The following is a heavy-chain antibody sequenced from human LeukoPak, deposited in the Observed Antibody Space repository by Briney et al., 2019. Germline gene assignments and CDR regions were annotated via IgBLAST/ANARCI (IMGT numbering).Heavy chain of an antibody. V-gene: IGHV4-59*01. Sequence: SETLSLTCTVSGGSISSYYWSWIRQPPGKGLEWIGYIYYSGSTNYNPSLKSRVTISVDTSKNQFSLKLSSVTAADTAVYYCARDSRYCSSTSCPHAFDIWGQGTMVTVS. CDR1: GGSISSYY. CDR3: ARDSRYCSSTSCPHAFDI. D-gene: IGHD2-2*01. J-gene: IGHJ3*02. CDR2: IYYSGST.